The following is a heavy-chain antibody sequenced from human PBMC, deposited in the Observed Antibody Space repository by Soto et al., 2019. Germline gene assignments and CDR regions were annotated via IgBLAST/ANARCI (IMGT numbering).Heavy chain of an antibody. CDR2: IKQDGSEK. Sequence: EVQLVGSGGGLVQPGGSLRLSCAASGFTFSSYWMSWVRQAPGKGLEWVASIKQDGSEKYYGDSVKGRFTISRDNAKKSLYLQMNSLRAEDTAVYYCARGRRYTAPGAFDIWGQGTMVTVSS. V-gene: IGHV3-7*05. J-gene: IGHJ3*02. D-gene: IGHD5-12*01. CDR3: ARGRRYTAPGAFDI. CDR1: GFTFSSYW.